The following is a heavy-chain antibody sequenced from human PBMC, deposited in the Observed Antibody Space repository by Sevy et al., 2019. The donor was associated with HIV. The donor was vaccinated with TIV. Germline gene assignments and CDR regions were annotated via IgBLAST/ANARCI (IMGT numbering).Heavy chain of an antibody. CDR2: LYDTGST. CDR3: AREGGLGDYGMDV. V-gene: IGHV4-59*01. CDR1: GGSMGSYY. J-gene: IGHJ6*02. Sequence: SETLSLTCTVSGGSMGSYYWTWIRQPPGKGLEWVGYLYDTGSTNYNPSLESRVTISIDTCKNQISLNLSYVTAADTAVYYCAREGGLGDYGMDVWGQGITVTVSS. D-gene: IGHD2-21*01.